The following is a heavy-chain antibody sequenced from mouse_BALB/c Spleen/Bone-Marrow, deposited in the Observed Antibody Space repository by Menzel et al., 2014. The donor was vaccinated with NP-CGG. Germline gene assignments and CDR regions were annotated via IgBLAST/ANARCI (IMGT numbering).Heavy chain of an antibody. Sequence: EVHLVESGGGLVKPGGSLKLSCADSGFTFSSYAMSWVRQTPEKRLEGVASISSGGSTYYPDSVKGRFTISRDNARNILYLQMSSLRSEDTAMYYCARGREVRRGAWFAYWGQGTLVTVSA. D-gene: IGHD2-14*01. CDR1: GFTFSSYA. CDR3: ARGREVRRGAWFAY. J-gene: IGHJ3*01. V-gene: IGHV5-6-5*01. CDR2: ISSGGST.